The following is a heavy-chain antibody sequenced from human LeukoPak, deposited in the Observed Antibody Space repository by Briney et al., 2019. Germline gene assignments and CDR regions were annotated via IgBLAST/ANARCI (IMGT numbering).Heavy chain of an antibody. V-gene: IGHV1-24*01. CDR3: AKDGGWWELNDAFDI. J-gene: IGHJ3*02. CDR2: FDPEDGET. CDR1: GYTFTELS. D-gene: IGHD2-15*01. Sequence: ASVKVSCKISGYTFTELSIHWVRQAPGKGLEWMGGFDPEDGETMYAQTLQGRVIMTEDTSTDTAYMELSSLRSDDTAVYYCAKDGGWWELNDAFDIWGQGTMVTVSS.